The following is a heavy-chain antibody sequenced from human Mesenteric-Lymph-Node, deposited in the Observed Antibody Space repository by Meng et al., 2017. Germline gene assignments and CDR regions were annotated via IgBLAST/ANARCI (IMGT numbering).Heavy chain of an antibody. J-gene: IGHJ4*02. CDR1: GFTFSSSW. Sequence: GESLKISCAASGFTFSSSWMHWVRQAPGKGLVWVSRINSDGRDTSYADSVKGRFTISRDNAKNSLYLQMNSLRAEDTAVYYCAKDRHPGIAVADLDYWGQGTLVTVSS. V-gene: IGHV3-74*01. CDR3: AKDRHPGIAVADLDY. D-gene: IGHD6-19*01. CDR2: INSDGRDT.